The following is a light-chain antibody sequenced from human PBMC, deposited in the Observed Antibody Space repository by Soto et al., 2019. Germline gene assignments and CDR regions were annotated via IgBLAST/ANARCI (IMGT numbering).Light chain of an antibody. CDR1: SSDVGSYNL. CDR2: EVS. J-gene: IGLJ1*01. Sequence: QSALTQPASVSGSPGQSITISCTGTSSDVGSYNLVSWYQQHPGKAPKLMIYEVSKRPSGVSNRFSGSKSGNTASLTISGLQAEDDADYYCCSYAGSSTDVFGTGTKLTVL. V-gene: IGLV2-23*02. CDR3: CSYAGSSTDV.